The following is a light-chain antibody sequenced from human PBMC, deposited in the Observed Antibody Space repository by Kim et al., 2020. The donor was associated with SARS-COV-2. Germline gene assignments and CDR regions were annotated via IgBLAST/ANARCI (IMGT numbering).Light chain of an antibody. J-gene: IGLJ2*01. CDR2: RDS. CDR3: QVWDSSTV. V-gene: IGLV3-9*01. CDR1: NIGSKN. Sequence: VSVALGQTAWITWRGNNIGSKNVHWYQQKPGQAPVLFIYRDSNRPSGIPERFSGSNSGNTATLTISRAQAGDEADYYCQVWDSSTVFGGGTQLTVL.